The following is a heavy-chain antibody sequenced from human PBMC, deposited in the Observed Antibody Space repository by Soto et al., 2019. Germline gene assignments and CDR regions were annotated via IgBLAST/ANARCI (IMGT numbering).Heavy chain of an antibody. CDR3: ARDVTLYYDSSGYLGY. D-gene: IGHD3-22*01. J-gene: IGHJ4*02. CDR2: IWYDGSNK. Sequence: PGGSLSLSCAASGFTFSSYGMHWVRQAPGKGLEWVAVIWYDGSNKYYADSVKGRFTISRDNSKNTLYLQMNSLRAEDTAVYYCARDVTLYYDSSGYLGYWGQGTLVTVSS. V-gene: IGHV3-33*01. CDR1: GFTFSSYG.